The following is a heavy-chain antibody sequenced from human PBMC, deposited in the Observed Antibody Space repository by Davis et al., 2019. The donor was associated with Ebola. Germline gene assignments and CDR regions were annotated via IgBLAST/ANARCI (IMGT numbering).Heavy chain of an antibody. CDR3: ARDAVVSRGELDF. V-gene: IGHV4-34*01. CDR2: IHHIGST. J-gene: IGHJ4*02. D-gene: IGHD3-10*01. Sequence: GSLRLSCAVYGGSFSGYYWTWIRQPPGKGLEWIGEIHHIGSTNYNPSLKSRVTISEDTSKNQFSLKLSSVTAADTAVYYCARDAVVSRGELDFWGQGTLVTVSS. CDR1: GGSFSGYY.